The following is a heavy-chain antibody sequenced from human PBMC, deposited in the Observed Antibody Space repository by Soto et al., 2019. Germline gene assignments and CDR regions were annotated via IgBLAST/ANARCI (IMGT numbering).Heavy chain of an antibody. D-gene: IGHD5-18*01. CDR2: ISWNSGSI. J-gene: IGHJ5*02. Sequence: DVQLVESGGGLVQPGRSLRLSCAASGFTFDDYAMHWVRQAPGKGLEWVSGISWNSGSIGYADSVKGRFTISRDNAKNSLYLQMNSLRAEDTALYYCAKALGYSYGWWFDPWGQGTLVTVSS. CDR3: AKALGYSYGWWFDP. CDR1: GFTFDDYA. V-gene: IGHV3-9*01.